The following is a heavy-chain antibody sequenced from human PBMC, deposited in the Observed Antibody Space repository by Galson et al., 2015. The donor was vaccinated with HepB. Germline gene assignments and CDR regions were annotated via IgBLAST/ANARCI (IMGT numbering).Heavy chain of an antibody. V-gene: IGHV4-30-4*01. CDR2: ISYSGST. CDR1: GGSISNGDYF. CDR3: ARVPRVGTTVDAVDI. J-gene: IGHJ3*02. D-gene: IGHD1-26*01. Sequence: TLSLTCTVSGGSISNGDYFWSWIRQPPGKGLEWIAYISYSGSTYYSPSLKSRVTISVNTSKNQFSLNLSSVTAADTAVFYCARVPRVGTTVDAVDIWGQGTMVTVSS.